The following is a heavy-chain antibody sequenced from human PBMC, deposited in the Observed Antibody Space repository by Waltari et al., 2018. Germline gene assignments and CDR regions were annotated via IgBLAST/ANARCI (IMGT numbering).Heavy chain of an antibody. CDR3: VKAGERGGGSCYEHRN. CDR2: IRDDGSNK. J-gene: IGHJ4*02. V-gene: IGHV3-30*02. D-gene: IGHD2-15*01. Sequence: QVQLVESGGGVVQPGGSLRLSCAASGFTFSSYGMHWVRQDHGKRREWVELGAFIRDDGSNKDYADSVKCRFTSSRDNSKNTLYLQMNSLRAEDTAVYYCVKAGERGGGSCYEHRNWGQGTLVTVSS. CDR1: GFTFSSYG.